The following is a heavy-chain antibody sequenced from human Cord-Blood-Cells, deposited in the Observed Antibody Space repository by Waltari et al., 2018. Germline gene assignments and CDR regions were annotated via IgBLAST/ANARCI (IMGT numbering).Heavy chain of an antibody. Sequence: QVQLVQSGAQVKKPGASVQVSCKASGYTFTGYYMHWLRQAPGTGLEWMGWINPNSGGTNYAQKFQGWVTMTRDTSISTAYMELSRLRSDDTAVYYCARAREDWYFDLWGRGTLVTVSS. J-gene: IGHJ2*01. D-gene: IGHD1-26*01. CDR3: ARAREDWYFDL. V-gene: IGHV1-2*04. CDR2: INPNSGGT. CDR1: GYTFTGYY.